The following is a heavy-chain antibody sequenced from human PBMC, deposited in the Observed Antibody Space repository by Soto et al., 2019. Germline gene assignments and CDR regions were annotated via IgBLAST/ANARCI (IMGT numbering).Heavy chain of an antibody. D-gene: IGHD6-19*01. Sequence: GGPLRLSCAASGFTFSSYAMNWVRQAPGKGLEWVSAISGSGGSTYYADSVKGRFTISRDNSKNTLYLQMNSLRAEDTAVYYCAKEAGNGYYYYYGMDVWGPGTTVTVSS. V-gene: IGHV3-23*01. CDR2: ISGSGGST. CDR3: AKEAGNGYYYYYGMDV. CDR1: GFTFSSYA. J-gene: IGHJ6*02.